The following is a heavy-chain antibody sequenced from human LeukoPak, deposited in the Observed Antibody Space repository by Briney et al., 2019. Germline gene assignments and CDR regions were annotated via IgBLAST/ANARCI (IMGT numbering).Heavy chain of an antibody. Sequence: PGGSLRLSCAASGFTFSNYAMSWVRQAPGKGLEWVSTICGGGITTYYADSAKGRFTISRDNSKNTMFLQMNSLRADDTAVYYCPRQSYASGWNPFDYWGQGILVTVSS. CDR2: ICGGGITT. V-gene: IGHV3-23*01. CDR1: GFTFSNYA. CDR3: PRQSYASGWNPFDY. J-gene: IGHJ4*02. D-gene: IGHD6-19*01.